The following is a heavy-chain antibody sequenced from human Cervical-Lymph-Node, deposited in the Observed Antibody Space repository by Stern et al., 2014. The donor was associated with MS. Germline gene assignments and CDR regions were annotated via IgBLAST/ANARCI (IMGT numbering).Heavy chain of an antibody. J-gene: IGHJ4*02. CDR1: GYTFTSNK. CDR2: INPGGGST. Sequence: VHLVESGAEVKKPGASVKVSCKAFGYTFTSNKMHWVRQAPGKGLEWMGIINPGGGSTRYAQKLQGRVTMTRDTSTSTVYMELTSLRSEDTAVYSCARDNGGWSVDSWGQGTLVIVSS. V-gene: IGHV1-46*01. CDR3: ARDNGGWSVDS. D-gene: IGHD6-19*01.